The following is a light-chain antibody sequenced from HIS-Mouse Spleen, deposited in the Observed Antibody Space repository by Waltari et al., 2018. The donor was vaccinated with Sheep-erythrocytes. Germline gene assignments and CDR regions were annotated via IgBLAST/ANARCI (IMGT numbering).Light chain of an antibody. CDR2: EGS. J-gene: IGLJ3*02. V-gene: IGLV2-23*01. CDR3: CSYAGSSTPWV. Sequence: QSALTQPASVSGSPGQSITISCTGTSSDVGSYNIVSWYQQHPGKAPKLMIYEGSKRPSGGSNRVSGSKSGNTASRTISGLQAEDEADYYCCSYAGSSTPWVFGGGTKLTVL. CDR1: SSDVGSYNI.